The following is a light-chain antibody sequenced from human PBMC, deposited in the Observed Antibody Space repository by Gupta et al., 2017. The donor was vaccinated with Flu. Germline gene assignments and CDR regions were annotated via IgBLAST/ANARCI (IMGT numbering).Light chain of an antibody. V-gene: IGKV3-11*01. CDR2: DVS. CDR1: QRVSY. J-gene: IGKJ3*01. Sequence: EIVLTQSPATLSLSPGETATLSCRASQRVSYLAWYQQKPGQAPRLLIYDVSNRATGIPARFSGSGSGTDFTLTISSLEPEDFAIYYCQQHSKWPFTFGHGTKVDIK. CDR3: QQHSKWPFT.